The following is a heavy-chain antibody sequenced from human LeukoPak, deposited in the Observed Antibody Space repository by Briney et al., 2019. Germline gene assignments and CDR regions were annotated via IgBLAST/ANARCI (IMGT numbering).Heavy chain of an antibody. CDR1: GFTFSSYA. Sequence: PGGSLRLSCAASGFTFSSYAMHWVRQAPGKGLEWVAVISYDGSNKYYADSVKGRFTISRDYSKNTLYLQMNSLRAEDTAVYYCAGFPYDILTGYYFHWGQGTLVTVSS. CDR3: AGFPYDILTGYYFH. CDR2: ISYDGSNK. J-gene: IGHJ4*02. V-gene: IGHV3-30-3*01. D-gene: IGHD3-9*01.